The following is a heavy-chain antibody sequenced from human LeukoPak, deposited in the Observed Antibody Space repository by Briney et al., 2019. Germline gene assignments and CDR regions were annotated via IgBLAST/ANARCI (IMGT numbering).Heavy chain of an antibody. V-gene: IGHV4-59*08. CDR1: GGSISSYY. J-gene: IGHJ5*02. CDR3: ARHGWELPQWFDP. CDR2: IYYSGST. D-gene: IGHD1-26*01. Sequence: PSETLSLTCTVSGGSISSYYWSWIRQPPGKGLEWIGYIYYSGSTNYNPSLKSRVTISIDTSKNQFSLKLSSVTAADTAVYYCARHGWELPQWFDPWGQGTLVTVSS.